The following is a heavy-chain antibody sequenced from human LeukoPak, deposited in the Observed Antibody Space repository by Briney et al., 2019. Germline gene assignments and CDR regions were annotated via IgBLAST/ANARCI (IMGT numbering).Heavy chain of an antibody. Sequence: GASVKVPCKASGYTFTNYAMNWVRQAPGQGLEWMGWINTNTGNPTYAQGFTGRFVFSLDTSVSTAYLQISSLKAEDTAVYYCAREVVVALWYFQHWGQGTLVTVSS. CDR2: INTNTGNP. D-gene: IGHD3-22*01. CDR3: AREVVVALWYFQH. J-gene: IGHJ1*01. CDR1: GYTFTNYA. V-gene: IGHV7-4-1*02.